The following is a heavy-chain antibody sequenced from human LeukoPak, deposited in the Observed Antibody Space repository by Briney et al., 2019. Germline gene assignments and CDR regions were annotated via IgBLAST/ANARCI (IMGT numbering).Heavy chain of an antibody. CDR2: ISSSGSTI. V-gene: IGHV3-48*03. Sequence: PGGSLRLSCAASGFTFSSYEMNWVRQAPGKGLEWVSYISSSGSTIYYADSVKGRFTISRDNAKNSLYLQMNSLRAEDTAVYYCARDKASAHYDSSGYAGYWGRGTLVTVSS. CDR3: ARDKASAHYDSSGYAGY. D-gene: IGHD3-22*01. CDR1: GFTFSSYE. J-gene: IGHJ4*02.